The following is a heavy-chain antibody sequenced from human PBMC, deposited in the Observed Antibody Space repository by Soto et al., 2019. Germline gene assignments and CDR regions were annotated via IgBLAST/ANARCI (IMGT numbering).Heavy chain of an antibody. CDR2: IGESGTPT. D-gene: IGHD2-2*01. J-gene: IGHJ6*02. V-gene: IGHV3-23*01. CDR3: ARYIPGVRYYGMDV. CDR1: GFTFSSYA. Sequence: EVKLLESGGGLVQPGGALRLSCAASGFTFSSYAMKWVRQAPGKGLEWVSLIGESGTPTYYADFVKGRFTISRDNSGNTLFLEMFSLRAEDSAVYYCARYIPGVRYYGMDVWGQGTTVTVSS.